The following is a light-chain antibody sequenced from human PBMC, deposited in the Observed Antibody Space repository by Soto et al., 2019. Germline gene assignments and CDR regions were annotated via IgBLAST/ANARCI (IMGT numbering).Light chain of an antibody. CDR3: SSYAGSYTLV. CDR2: DVS. V-gene: IGLV2-11*01. CDR1: SNDVGGYNF. Sequence: QSALTQPRSVSGSPGLSVTISCTGTSNDVGGYNFVSWYQQHPGKVPKLFIYDVSRRPSGVPDRFSGSKSGNTASLTISGLQAEDEADYYCSSYAGSYTLVFGGGTKVTVL. J-gene: IGLJ2*01.